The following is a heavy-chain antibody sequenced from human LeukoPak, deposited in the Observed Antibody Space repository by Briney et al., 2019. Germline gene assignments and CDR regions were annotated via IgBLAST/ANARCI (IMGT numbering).Heavy chain of an antibody. D-gene: IGHD6-6*01. V-gene: IGHV1-69*04. CDR3: ARGGDYSSSSVFDY. CDR1: GYTFTGYY. CDR2: IIPILGIA. J-gene: IGHJ4*02. Sequence: GASVKVSCKASGYTFTGYYMHWVRQAPGQGLEWMGRIIPILGIANYAQKFQGRVTITADKSTSTAYMELSSLRSEDTAVYYCARGGDYSSSSVFDYWGQGTLVTVSS.